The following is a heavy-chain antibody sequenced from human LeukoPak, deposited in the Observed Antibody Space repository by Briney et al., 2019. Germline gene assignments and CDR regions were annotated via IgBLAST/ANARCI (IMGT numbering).Heavy chain of an antibody. V-gene: IGHV3-21*01. D-gene: IGHD3-22*01. CDR1: GFTFSSYS. CDR3: ARGRDYYDSSGYYRLAY. J-gene: IGHJ4*02. CDR2: ISSSSSYI. Sequence: GGSLRLSCAASGFTFSSYSMNWVRQAPGKGLEWVSSISSSSSYIYYADSVKGRFTISRDNAKNSLYLQMNSLRAEDTAVCYCARGRDYYDSSGYYRLAYWGQGTLVTVSS.